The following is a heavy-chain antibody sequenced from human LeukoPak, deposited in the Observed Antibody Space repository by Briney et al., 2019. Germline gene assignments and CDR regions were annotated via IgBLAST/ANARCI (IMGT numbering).Heavy chain of an antibody. J-gene: IGHJ4*02. CDR2: IYYSGSGST. D-gene: IGHD1-1*01. CDR1: GGSISSYY. Sequence: PSETLSLTCTVSGGSISSYYWSWIRQPPGKGLEWIGYIYYSGSGSTNYNPSLKSRVTISVDTSKNQFSLKLSSVTAADTAVYYCARGEYSGSDWGQGTLVTVSS. CDR3: ARGEYSGSD. V-gene: IGHV4-59*01.